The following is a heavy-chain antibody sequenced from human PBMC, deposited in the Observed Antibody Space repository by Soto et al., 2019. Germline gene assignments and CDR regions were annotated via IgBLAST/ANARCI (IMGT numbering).Heavy chain of an antibody. CDR2: INHSGST. V-gene: IGHV4-34*01. CDR1: GGSFSGYY. D-gene: IGHD3-3*01. Sequence: SETPSLTCAVYGGSFSGYYWSWIRQPPGKGLEWIGEINHSGSTNYNPSLKSRVTISVDTSKNQFSLKLSSVTAADTAVYYCARGEIYDFWRCYYTTHYYNCMDFWGQGTTVTRSS. CDR3: ARGEIYDFWRCYYTTHYYNCMDF. J-gene: IGHJ6*02.